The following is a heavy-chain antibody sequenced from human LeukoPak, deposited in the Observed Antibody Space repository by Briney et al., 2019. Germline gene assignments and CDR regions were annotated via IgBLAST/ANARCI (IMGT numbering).Heavy chain of an antibody. CDR1: GFSFSSSA. CDR3: AKGSRSIPVDILCDY. D-gene: IGHD1-20*01. J-gene: IGHJ4*02. V-gene: IGHV3-23*01. CDR2: ISGSGGNT. Sequence: PGGSLRLSCAASGFSFSSSAMSWVRQAPGKGLEWVSVISGSGGNTKYADSVKGRFIISRGNSKNTLYLEMNSLRVEDTALYYCAKGSRSIPVDILCDYWGQGTLVTVSS.